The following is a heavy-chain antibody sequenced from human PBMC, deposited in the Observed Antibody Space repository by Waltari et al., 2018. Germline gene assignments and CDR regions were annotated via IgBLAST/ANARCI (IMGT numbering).Heavy chain of an antibody. Sequence: QLQLQESGPGLVKPSETLSLTCTVSGGSISSSSYYWGWIRQPPGKGLGWIGRIYYSGSTYYHPSLKSRVTLSVDTSKTQFSLKLSSVTAADTAVYYCARHAGGELRIVVVGYFDYWGQGTLVTVSS. D-gene: IGHD3-22*01. CDR2: IYYSGST. V-gene: IGHV4-39*01. J-gene: IGHJ4*02. CDR3: ARHAGGELRIVVVGYFDY. CDR1: GGSISSSSYY.